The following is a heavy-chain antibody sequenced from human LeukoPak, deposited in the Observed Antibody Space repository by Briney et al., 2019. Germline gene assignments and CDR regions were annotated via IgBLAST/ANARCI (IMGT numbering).Heavy chain of an antibody. Sequence: GESLKISCKGSGYRFTSYFIAWVRQMPGKGLEWMGIIYPGDSDARYSPSFQGQVTISADKSISTAYLQWSSLKASDTAMYYCARLTLAARQFAPLDCWGRGTLVTVSS. V-gene: IGHV5-51*01. CDR1: GYRFTSYF. J-gene: IGHJ4*02. D-gene: IGHD6-6*01. CDR3: ARLTLAARQFAPLDC. CDR2: IYPGDSDA.